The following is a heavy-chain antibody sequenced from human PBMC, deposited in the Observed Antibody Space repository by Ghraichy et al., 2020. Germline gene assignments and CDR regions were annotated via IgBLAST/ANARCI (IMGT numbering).Heavy chain of an antibody. CDR2: IYYSGST. V-gene: IGHV4-39*01. D-gene: IGHD6-19*01. CDR1: GGSISSSSYY. Sequence: SETLSLTCTVSGGSISSSSYYWGWIRQPPGKGLEWIGSIYYSGSTYYNQSLKSRVTISVDTSKNQFSLKLTSVTAADTAVYYCAHMRQWLVPFDYWGQGTLVTVSS. CDR3: AHMRQWLVPFDY. J-gene: IGHJ4*02.